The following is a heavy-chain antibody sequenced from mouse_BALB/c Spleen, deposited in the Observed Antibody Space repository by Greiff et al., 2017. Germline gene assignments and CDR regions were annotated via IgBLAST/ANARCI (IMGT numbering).Heavy chain of an antibody. CDR1: GFNIKDYY. J-gene: IGHJ3*01. Sequence: EVQLVESGAELVRSGASVKLSCTASGFNIKDYYMHWVKQRPEQGLEWIGWIDPENGDTEYAPKFQGKATMTADTSSNTAYLQLSSLTSEDTAVYYCNAGNRDWFAYWGQGTLVTVSA. D-gene: IGHD2-14*01. CDR3: NAGNRDWFAY. V-gene: IGHV14-4*02. CDR2: IDPENGDT.